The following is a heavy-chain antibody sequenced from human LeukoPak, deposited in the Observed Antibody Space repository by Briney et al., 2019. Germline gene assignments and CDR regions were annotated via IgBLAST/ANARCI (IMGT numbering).Heavy chain of an antibody. CDR1: GFTFNNYG. Sequence: GGSLRLSCAASGFTFNNYGMHWVRQAPGKGLEWVAVISYDGSNKYYADSVKGRFTISRDNSKNTLYLQMNSLRAEDTAVYYCAGGYYYGSGSPLDYWGQGTLVTVSS. J-gene: IGHJ4*02. CDR2: ISYDGSNK. V-gene: IGHV3-30*03. CDR3: AGGYYYGSGSPLDY. D-gene: IGHD3-10*01.